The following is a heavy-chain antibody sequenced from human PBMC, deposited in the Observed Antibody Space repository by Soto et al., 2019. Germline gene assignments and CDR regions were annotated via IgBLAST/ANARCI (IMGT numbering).Heavy chain of an antibody. CDR3: ASSVAKYDYDGMDV. Sequence: QVQLVQSGAEVKKPGSSVKVSCKASGGTFSSYAISGVRQAPGQGLEWMGGIIPIFGTANYAQKFQGRFTITADESTRTAYMELSSLRSEDTAVYYCASSVAKYDYDGMDVWGQGTTVTVSS. CDR1: GGTFSSYA. V-gene: IGHV1-69*12. CDR2: IIPIFGTA. D-gene: IGHD5-12*01. J-gene: IGHJ6*02.